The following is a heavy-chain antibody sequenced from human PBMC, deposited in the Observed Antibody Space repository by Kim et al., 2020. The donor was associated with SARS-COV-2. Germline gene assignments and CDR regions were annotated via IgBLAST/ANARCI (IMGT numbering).Heavy chain of an antibody. Sequence: GGSLRLSCAASGFTFSSYWMHWVRQAPGKGLVWVSRINSDGSSTSYADSVKGRFTISRDNAKNTLYLQMNSLRAEDTAVYYCARNKPVYSSSTSCYTYYYMDVRAKGTTVTASS. CDR1: GFTFSSYW. V-gene: IGHV3-74*01. J-gene: IGHJ6*03. CDR2: INSDGSST. D-gene: IGHD2-2*02. CDR3: ARNKPVYSSSTSCYTYYYMDV.